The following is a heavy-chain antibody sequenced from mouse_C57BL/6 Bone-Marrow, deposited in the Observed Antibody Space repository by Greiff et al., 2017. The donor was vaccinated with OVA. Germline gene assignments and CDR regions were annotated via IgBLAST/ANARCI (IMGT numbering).Heavy chain of an antibody. CDR1: GYTFTTYP. V-gene: IGHV1-47*01. Sequence: QVQLKQSGAELVKPGASVKMSCKASGYTFTTYPIEWMKQNHGKSLEWIGNFHPYNDDTKYNEKFKGKATLTVEKSSSTVYLELSRLTSDDSAVYYCAREGDYSSSYELDFDYWGQGTTLTVSS. CDR3: AREGDYSSSYELDFDY. D-gene: IGHD1-1*01. CDR2: FHPYNDDT. J-gene: IGHJ2*01.